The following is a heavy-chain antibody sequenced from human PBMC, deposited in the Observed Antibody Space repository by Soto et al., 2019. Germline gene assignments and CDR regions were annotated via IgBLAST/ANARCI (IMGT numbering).Heavy chain of an antibody. D-gene: IGHD3-10*01. CDR3: ARDMGSGTGLDV. CDR1: GGSISNSGYD. CDR2: IYYNGNT. V-gene: IGHV4-31*03. J-gene: IGHJ6*02. Sequence: QVQLQESGPGLAKPSQTLSLTCTVSGGSISNSGYDWSWVRQHQGKGLEWMGYIYYNGNTYYNPSLKSRINISIDTSKNQFSLKLSSVTAADTAVYYCARDMGSGTGLDVWGQGTTVTVSS.